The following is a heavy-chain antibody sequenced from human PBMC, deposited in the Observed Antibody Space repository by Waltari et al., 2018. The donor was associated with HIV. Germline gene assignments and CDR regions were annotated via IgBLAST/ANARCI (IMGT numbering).Heavy chain of an antibody. V-gene: IGHV3-21*02. CDR3: ARDSRGTSWSLNWFDP. D-gene: IGHD6-13*01. J-gene: IGHJ5*02. Sequence: EVQLVDSGGGLVKPGGSLSLPCGASGFTFSDYSMHWVRQSPGKGLEWVSSISSSGSFIYYADSVKGRFTISRDNAQNSMYLQMNNLRADDSAMYYCARDSRGTSWSLNWFDPWGQGTLVTVSS. CDR2: ISSSGSFI. CDR1: GFTFSDYS.